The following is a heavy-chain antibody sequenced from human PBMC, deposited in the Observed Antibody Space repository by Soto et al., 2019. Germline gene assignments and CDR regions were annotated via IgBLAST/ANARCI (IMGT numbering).Heavy chain of an antibody. V-gene: IGHV4-31*03. CDR2: IYYRGST. CDR3: ARDADYGGSRGGMDV. Sequence: QVRLEESGPGLVKPSETLSLICSVSGGSVNNANYFWNWIRHHPENGLEWIGYIYYRGSTRYNPSFKTRATLSIDTSKNQFSPRLNSVTVADTAVYFCARDADYGGSRGGMDVWGRGTTVTVSS. CDR1: GGSVNNANYF. D-gene: IGHD4-17*01. J-gene: IGHJ6*02.